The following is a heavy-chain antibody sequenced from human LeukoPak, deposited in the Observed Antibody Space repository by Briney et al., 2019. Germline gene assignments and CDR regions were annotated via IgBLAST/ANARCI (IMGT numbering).Heavy chain of an antibody. CDR2: IKQDGSEK. D-gene: IGHD6-13*01. J-gene: IGHJ6*02. CDR3: ARDLGSWYPTYYYYGMDV. CDR1: GFTFSSYW. V-gene: IGHV3-7*01. Sequence: GSLRLSCAASGFTFSSYWMSWVRQAPGKGLEWVANIKQDGSEKYYVDSVKGRFTISRDNAKNSLYLQMNSLRAEDTAVYYCARDLGSWYPTYYYYGMDVWGQGTTVTVSS.